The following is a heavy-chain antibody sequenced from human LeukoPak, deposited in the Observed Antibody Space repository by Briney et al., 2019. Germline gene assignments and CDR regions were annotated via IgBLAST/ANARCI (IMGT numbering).Heavy chain of an antibody. CDR2: IYYSGST. D-gene: IGHD3-3*01. CDR1: GFTFSSYA. CDR3: ARDRGFWSGSYFDY. Sequence: PGGSLRLSCAASGFTFSSYAMSWVRQAPGKGLEWIGYIYYSGSTNYNPSLKSRVTISVDTSKNQFSLKLSSVTAADSAVYYCARDRGFWSGSYFDYWGQGTLVTVSS. V-gene: IGHV4-59*01. J-gene: IGHJ4*02.